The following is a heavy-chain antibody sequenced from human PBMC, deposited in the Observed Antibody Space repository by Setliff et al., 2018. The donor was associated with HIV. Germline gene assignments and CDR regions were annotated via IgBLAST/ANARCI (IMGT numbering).Heavy chain of an antibody. CDR3: ARSTTAD. D-gene: IGHD4-17*01. CDR2: IYPNTGGT. V-gene: IGHV1-2*02. J-gene: IGHJ4*02. Sequence: ASVKVSCKSSGYTFTEFYVHWVRQAPGEGLEWIGWIYPNTGGTNYAQKFQGRVTMTRDTSIRTAYMELRMLTSDDTAIYYCARSTTADWGQGTMVTVSS. CDR1: GYTFTEFY.